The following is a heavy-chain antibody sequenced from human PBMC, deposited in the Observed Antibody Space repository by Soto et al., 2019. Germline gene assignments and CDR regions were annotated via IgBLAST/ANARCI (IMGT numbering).Heavy chain of an antibody. Sequence: EVQLVESGGGLVQPGGSLRLSCAASGFTVSSNYMSWVRQAPGKGLEWVSVIYSGGSTYYADSVKGRFTISRDNSKNTLYLQMTSLRAEDTAVSYCAREGGGRRYDYWGQGTLVTVSS. J-gene: IGHJ4*02. CDR3: AREGGGRRYDY. CDR2: IYSGGST. V-gene: IGHV3-66*01. CDR1: GFTVSSNY. D-gene: IGHD1-26*01.